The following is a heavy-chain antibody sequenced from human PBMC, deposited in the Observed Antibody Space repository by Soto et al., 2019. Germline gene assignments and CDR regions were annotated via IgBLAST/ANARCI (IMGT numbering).Heavy chain of an antibody. Sequence: GGSLRLSCAASGITFDDYAMHWVRQAPGKGLEWVSGISWNSGSIGYADSVKGRFTISRDNAKNSLYLQMNSLRAEDTALYYCAKDMSSRIEYFQHWGQGTLVTVSS. J-gene: IGHJ1*01. CDR2: ISWNSGSI. CDR1: GITFDDYA. CDR3: AKDMSSRIEYFQH. V-gene: IGHV3-9*01.